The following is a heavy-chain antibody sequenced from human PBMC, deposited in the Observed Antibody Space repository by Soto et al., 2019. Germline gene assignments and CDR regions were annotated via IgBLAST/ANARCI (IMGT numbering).Heavy chain of an antibody. Sequence: PGEFLKISCKGSGDSFTSYWIGWVRQMPGKGLEWMGIIYPGDSDTRYSPSFQGQVTISADKSISTAYLQWSSLKASDTAMYYCAGGGVRGVITRTRDYYGMDVWGQGTTVTV. D-gene: IGHD3-10*01. CDR3: AGGGVRGVITRTRDYYGMDV. J-gene: IGHJ6*02. CDR1: GDSFTSYW. V-gene: IGHV5-51*01. CDR2: IYPGDSDT.